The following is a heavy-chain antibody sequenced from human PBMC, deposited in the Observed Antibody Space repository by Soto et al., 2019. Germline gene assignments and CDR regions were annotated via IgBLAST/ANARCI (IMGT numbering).Heavy chain of an antibody. J-gene: IGHJ4*02. D-gene: IGHD3-22*01. CDR1: GFTFSSYA. V-gene: IGHV3-23*01. CDR3: AKGSEGYYDSSAEVPYYFDY. Sequence: GGSLRLSCAASGFTFSSYAMSWVRQAPGKGLEWVSAISGSGGSTYYADSVKGRFTISRDNSKNTLYLQMNSLRAEDTAVYYCAKGSEGYYDSSAEVPYYFDYWGQGTLVTVS. CDR2: ISGSGGST.